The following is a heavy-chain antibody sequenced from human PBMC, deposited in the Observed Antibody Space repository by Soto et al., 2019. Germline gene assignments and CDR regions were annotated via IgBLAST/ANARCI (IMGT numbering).Heavy chain of an antibody. J-gene: IGHJ4*02. V-gene: IGHV4-34*01. Sequence: LSLTCAVYGGSFSGYYWSWIRQPPGKGLEWIGEINHSGITDYNPSLKSRVTISVGTSKXXXXLXXXSXTXXXTXVXYCAREDYYDSSGYYPTFDYWGQGTLVTVSS. CDR1: GGSFSGYY. CDR3: AREDYYDSSGYYPTFDY. D-gene: IGHD3-22*01. CDR2: INHSGIT.